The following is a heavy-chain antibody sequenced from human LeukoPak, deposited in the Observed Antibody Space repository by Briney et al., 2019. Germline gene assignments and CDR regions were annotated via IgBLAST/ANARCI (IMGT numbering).Heavy chain of an antibody. V-gene: IGHV1-2*02. J-gene: IGHJ5*02. CDR1: GYTFTGYY. Sequence: ASVKVSCKASGYTFTGYYMHWVRQAPGQGLEWMGWINPNSGGTNYAQKFQGRVTMTRDTSISTAYMELSRLRSDDTAVSYCARALYCSSHRCFKGGDWFDPWGQGTLVTVSS. CDR3: ARALYCSSHRCFKGGDWFDP. D-gene: IGHD2-2*01. CDR2: INPNSGGT.